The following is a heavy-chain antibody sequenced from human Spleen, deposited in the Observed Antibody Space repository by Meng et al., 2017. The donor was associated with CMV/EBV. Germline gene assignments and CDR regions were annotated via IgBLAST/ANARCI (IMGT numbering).Heavy chain of an antibody. CDR1: GGSISSYY. V-gene: IGHV4-59*01. J-gene: IGHJ4*02. D-gene: IGHD1-26*01. CDR3: ASSRGTYFGYYFDS. CDR2: IHDRGIT. Sequence: SETLSLTCNVSGGSISSYYWYWIRQPPGKGLKWIGYIHDRGITNYNPSLKSRVTISGDTSRNQFSLNLNSVTAADTAVYYRASSRGTYFGYYFDSWGQGAVVTVSS.